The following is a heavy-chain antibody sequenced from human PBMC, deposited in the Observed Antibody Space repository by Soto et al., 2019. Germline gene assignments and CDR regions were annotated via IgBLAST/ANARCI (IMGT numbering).Heavy chain of an antibody. CDR2: ISNDGSNT. CDR3: ARVPDCSSSGCYSYFDI. J-gene: IGHJ4*02. Sequence: PGGSLRLSCAASGFTLSDYYMHWARQAPGKGLVWVSRISNDGSNTDYADSVKGRFTISRDNAKNTMHLQMNSLRAEDTAVYYCARVPDCSSSGCYSYFDIWGQGTLVTV. V-gene: IGHV3-74*01. D-gene: IGHD2-2*01. CDR1: GFTLSDYY.